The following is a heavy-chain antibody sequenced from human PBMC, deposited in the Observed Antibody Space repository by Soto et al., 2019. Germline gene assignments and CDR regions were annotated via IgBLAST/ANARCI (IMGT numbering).Heavy chain of an antibody. CDR2: VSHDGRNT. CDR1: GFTFSDYA. Sequence: VQLVESGGGVVQPGRSLRLSCAASGFTFSDYAMHWVRQAPGKGLEWVAVVSHDGRNTHYADSVKGRFTISRDSSKNTVSLEMTSLRAEDTVFYYCAKGGRQWLVTSDFNYWGQGAVVTVSS. V-gene: IGHV3-30*18. J-gene: IGHJ4*02. CDR3: AKGGRQWLVTSDFNY. D-gene: IGHD6-19*01.